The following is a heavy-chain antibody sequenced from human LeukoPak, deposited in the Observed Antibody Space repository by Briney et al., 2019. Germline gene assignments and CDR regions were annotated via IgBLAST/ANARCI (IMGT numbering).Heavy chain of an antibody. D-gene: IGHD3-22*01. CDR1: EFTFSIYA. CDR2: ITSTGEST. CDR3: AKDRPNYFGTNGHYYRRDGDF. Sequence: GGSLRLSCAASEFTFSIYAMSWVRQAPGRGLEWVASITSTGESTWYAGSVKGRFTISRDNSKYTVYLQVNSLRAEDTAIYYCAKDRPNYFGTNGHYYRRDGDFWGQGTLVTVSS. J-gene: IGHJ4*02. V-gene: IGHV3-23*01.